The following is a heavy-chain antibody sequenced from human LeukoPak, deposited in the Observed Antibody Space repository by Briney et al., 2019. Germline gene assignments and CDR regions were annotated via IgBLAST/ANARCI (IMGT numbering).Heavy chain of an antibody. CDR2: INHSGST. CDR1: GGSFSGYY. J-gene: IGHJ4*02. Sequence: SETLSLTCAVYGGSFSGYYWSWIRQPPGKGLEWIGEINHSGSTNYNPSLKSRVTISVDTFKNQFSLKLSSVTAADTAVYYCARVPDGHSGSFDYWGQGTLVTVSS. D-gene: IGHD1-26*01. V-gene: IGHV4-34*01. CDR3: ARVPDGHSGSFDY.